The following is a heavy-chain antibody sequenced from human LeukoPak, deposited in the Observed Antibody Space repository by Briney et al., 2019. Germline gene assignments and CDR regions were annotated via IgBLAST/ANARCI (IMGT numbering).Heavy chain of an antibody. Sequence: SETLSLTCTVSGGSISSSTYYWGWIRQPPGKGLEWIGSIYYSGNTYYNPSLKSRVTISVDTSKNQFSLKLSSVTAADTAVYYCARLHYYYGMDVWGQGTTVTVSS. CDR3: ARLHYYYGMDV. V-gene: IGHV4-39*01. CDR2: IYYSGNT. CDR1: GGSISSSTYY. J-gene: IGHJ6*02.